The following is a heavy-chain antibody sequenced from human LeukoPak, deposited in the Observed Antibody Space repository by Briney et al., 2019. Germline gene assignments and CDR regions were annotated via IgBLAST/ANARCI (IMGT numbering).Heavy chain of an antibody. D-gene: IGHD4-17*01. CDR1: GFTFSSYG. CDR2: IRYDGSNK. V-gene: IGHV3-30*02. J-gene: IGHJ4*02. Sequence: PGGSLRLSCAASGFTFSSYGMHWVRQAPGKGLEWVAFIRYDGSNKYYADSVKGRFTISRDNAKNSLYLQMNSLRAEDTAVYYCARSKPTVTTYDYWGQGTLVTVSS. CDR3: ARSKPTVTTYDY.